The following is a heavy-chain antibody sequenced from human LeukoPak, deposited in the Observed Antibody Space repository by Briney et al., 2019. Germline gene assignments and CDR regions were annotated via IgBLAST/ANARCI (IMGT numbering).Heavy chain of an antibody. V-gene: IGHV4-59*01. J-gene: IGHJ4*02. CDR3: ASGTLLDY. CDR2: IYYGGST. Sequence: SETLSLTCTVSGGSISSNYCSWIRQPPGKGLEWIGFIYYGGSTNYNPSLKSRVTISVDTSKNHFSLKLSSVTAADTAVYYCASGTLLDYWGQGTLVTVSS. CDR1: GGSISSNY. D-gene: IGHD3-10*01.